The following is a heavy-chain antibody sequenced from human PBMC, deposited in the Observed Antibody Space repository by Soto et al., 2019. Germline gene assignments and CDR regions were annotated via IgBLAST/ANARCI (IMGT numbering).Heavy chain of an antibody. CDR1: GGSISSGGYY. Sequence: TLSLTCTVSGGSISSGGYYWSWIRQHPGKGLEWIGYIYYSGSTYYNPSLKSRVTISVDTSKNQFSLKLSSVTAADTAVYYCARVRIQLWPNWFEPWGQGTLVTVSS. V-gene: IGHV4-31*03. J-gene: IGHJ5*02. CDR3: ARVRIQLWPNWFEP. D-gene: IGHD5-18*01. CDR2: IYYSGST.